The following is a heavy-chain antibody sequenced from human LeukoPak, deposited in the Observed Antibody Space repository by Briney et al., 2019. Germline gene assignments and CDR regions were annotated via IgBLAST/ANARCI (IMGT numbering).Heavy chain of an antibody. J-gene: IGHJ4*02. D-gene: IGHD2-15*01. CDR3: ARVSGMVAAEYYFDY. Sequence: SVKVSCKASGGTFSSYAISWVRQAPGQGLEWMGGIIPIFGTANYAQKFQGRVTITTDESTSTAYMELSSLRSEDTAVYYCARVSGMVAAEYYFDYWGQGTLVTVSS. CDR1: GGTFSSYA. CDR2: IIPIFGTA. V-gene: IGHV1-69*05.